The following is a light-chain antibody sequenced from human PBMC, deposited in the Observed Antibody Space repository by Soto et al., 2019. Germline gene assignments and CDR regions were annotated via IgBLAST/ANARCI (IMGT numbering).Light chain of an antibody. Sequence: EIVMTQSPATLSVSPGERATLSCRASQSVSSKLAWYQQKPGQAPRLLIYDAFTRATGIPARFSGSGFGTDFTLTISSLQSEDVAVYYCQQYNSRPPTTFGQGTRLEIK. CDR3: QQYNSRPPTT. CDR2: DAF. CDR1: QSVSSK. V-gene: IGKV3-15*01. J-gene: IGKJ5*01.